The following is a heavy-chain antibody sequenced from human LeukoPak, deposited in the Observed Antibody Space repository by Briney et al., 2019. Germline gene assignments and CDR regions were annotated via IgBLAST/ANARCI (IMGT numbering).Heavy chain of an antibody. D-gene: IGHD7-27*01. J-gene: IGHJ4*02. CDR3: AKDRSWGMNSAEY. CDR1: GFTFSDYW. Sequence: GGSLRLSCAASGFTFSDYWMAWVRQAPGKGLEWMANIKQDGSQTYYVDSVKGRFTISRDNSNNTLYLQMNSLRPEDTAVYFCAKDRSWGMNSAEYWGQGTLVTVSS. V-gene: IGHV3-7*01. CDR2: IKQDGSQT.